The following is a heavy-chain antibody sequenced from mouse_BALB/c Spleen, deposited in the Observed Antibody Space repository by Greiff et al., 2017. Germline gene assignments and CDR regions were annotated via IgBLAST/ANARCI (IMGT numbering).Heavy chain of an antibody. D-gene: IGHD1-1*01. CDR3: ARDRRDYYGSSLYAMDY. Sequence: VKLVESGPGLVAPSQSLSITCTVSGFSLTSYGVHWVRQPPGKGLEWLGVIWAGGSTNYNSALMSRLSISKDNSKSQVFLKMNSLQTDDTAMYYCARDRRDYYGSSLYAMDYWGQGTSVTVSS. CDR2: IWAGGST. V-gene: IGHV2-9*02. CDR1: GFSLTSYG. J-gene: IGHJ4*01.